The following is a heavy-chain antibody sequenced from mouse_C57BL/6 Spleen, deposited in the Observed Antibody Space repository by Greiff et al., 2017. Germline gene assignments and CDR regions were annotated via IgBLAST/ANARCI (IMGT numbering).Heavy chain of an antibody. CDR3: ARNYFDY. Sequence: QVQLQQPGAELVRPGSSVKLSRNASGYTFTSYWMHWVKQRPIQGLEWIGNIDPSDSATHYNQKFKDKATLTVDKSSSTAYMQLSSLTSVDSAVYYCARNYFDYWGQGTTLTVSS. CDR2: IDPSDSAT. J-gene: IGHJ2*01. CDR1: GYTFTSYW. V-gene: IGHV1-52*01.